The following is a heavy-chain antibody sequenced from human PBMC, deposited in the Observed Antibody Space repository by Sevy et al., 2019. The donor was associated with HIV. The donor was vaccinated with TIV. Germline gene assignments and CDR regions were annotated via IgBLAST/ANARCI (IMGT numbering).Heavy chain of an antibody. J-gene: IGHJ4*02. V-gene: IGHV1-24*01. Sequence: ASVKVSCKVSGYTLTELSMHWVRQAPGKGLEWMGRFDPEDGETIYAQRFQGRVTMTEDPTTDKAYMELSSLRSEETAVYYCGTTREYYSDSSGYIDYWGQGTLVTVSS. CDR2: FDPEDGET. D-gene: IGHD3-22*01. CDR1: GYTLTELS. CDR3: GTTREYYSDSSGYIDY.